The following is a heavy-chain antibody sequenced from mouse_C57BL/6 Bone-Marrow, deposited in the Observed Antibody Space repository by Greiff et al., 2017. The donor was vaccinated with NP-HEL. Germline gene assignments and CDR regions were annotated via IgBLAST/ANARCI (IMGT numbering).Heavy chain of an antibody. CDR3: TTDSYGSSYNGDAMDY. CDR1: GFNIKDDY. D-gene: IGHD1-1*01. CDR2: IDPENGDT. V-gene: IGHV14-4*01. Sequence: VQLKESGAELVRPGASVKLSCTASGFNIKDDYMHWVKQRPEQGLEWIGWIDPENGDTEYASKFQGKATITADTSSNPAYLQLSRLTSEDTAVYDGTTDSYGSSYNGDAMDYWGQGTSVTVSS. J-gene: IGHJ4*01.